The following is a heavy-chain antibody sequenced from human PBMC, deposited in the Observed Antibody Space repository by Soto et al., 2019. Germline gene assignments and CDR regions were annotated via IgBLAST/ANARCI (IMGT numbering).Heavy chain of an antibody. D-gene: IGHD3-9*01. V-gene: IGHV1-18*01. Sequence: ASVKVSCEASGYTFTSYGISWVRQAPGQGLEWMGWISAYNGNTNYAQKLQGRVTMTTDTSTSTAYMELRSLRSDDTAVYYCARDLDYDILTGRPFDPWGQGTLVTVSS. CDR1: GYTFTSYG. J-gene: IGHJ5*02. CDR2: ISAYNGNT. CDR3: ARDLDYDILTGRPFDP.